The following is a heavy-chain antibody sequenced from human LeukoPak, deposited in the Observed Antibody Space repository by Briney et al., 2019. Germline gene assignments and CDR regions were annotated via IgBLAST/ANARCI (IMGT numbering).Heavy chain of an antibody. D-gene: IGHD3-9*01. Sequence: ASVKVSCKASGYTFTSYGISWARQAPGQGLEWMGWISAYNGNTNYAQKLQGRVTMTTDTSTSTAYMELRSLRSDDTAVYYCARDEGYYDILTGYYPPRSYYYYGMDVWGQGTTVTVSS. CDR2: ISAYNGNT. CDR1: GYTFTSYG. CDR3: ARDEGYYDILTGYYPPRSYYYYGMDV. J-gene: IGHJ6*02. V-gene: IGHV1-18*01.